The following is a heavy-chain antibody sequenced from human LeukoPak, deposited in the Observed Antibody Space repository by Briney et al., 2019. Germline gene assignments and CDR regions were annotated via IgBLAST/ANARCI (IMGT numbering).Heavy chain of an antibody. CDR2: ISYDGSNK. D-gene: IGHD3-10*01. V-gene: IGHV3-30*18. CDR1: GFTFSSYG. J-gene: IGHJ6*02. CDR3: AKDWLSMVRYYYYGMDV. Sequence: GGSLRLSCAASGFTFSSYGMHWVRQAPGKGLEWVAAISYDGSNKYYADSVKGRFTISRDNSKNTLYLQMNSLRAEDTAVYYCAKDWLSMVRYYYYGMDVWGQGTTVTVSS.